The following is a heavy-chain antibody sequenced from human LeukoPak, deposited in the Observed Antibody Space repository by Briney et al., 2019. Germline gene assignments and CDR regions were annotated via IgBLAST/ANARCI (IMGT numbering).Heavy chain of an antibody. CDR3: ARGVGATGIGY. Sequence: GSLRLSCAASGFTFSSYAMHWVRQAPGKGLEWVAVISYDGSNKYYADSMKGRFTISRDNSKNTLYLQMNSLRAEDTAVYYCARGVGATGIGYWGQGTLVTVSS. D-gene: IGHD1-26*01. J-gene: IGHJ4*02. V-gene: IGHV3-30-3*01. CDR2: ISYDGSNK. CDR1: GFTFSSYA.